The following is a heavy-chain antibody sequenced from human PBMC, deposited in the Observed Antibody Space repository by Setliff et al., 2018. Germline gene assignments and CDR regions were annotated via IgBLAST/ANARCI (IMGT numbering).Heavy chain of an antibody. D-gene: IGHD1-1*01. V-gene: IGHV4-34*01. CDR1: GMSFSDNY. CDR2: ISHTGST. CDR3: ARVVPTARRGRLYYYYMDV. Sequence: NPSETLSLTCVVDGMSFSDNYWAWIRQSPGKGLGWIGEISHTGSTNYNPSLKSRVTISINTSKKQFSLMMNSVTAADTGVYFCARVVPTARRGRLYYYYMDVWDKGATVTVSS. J-gene: IGHJ6*03.